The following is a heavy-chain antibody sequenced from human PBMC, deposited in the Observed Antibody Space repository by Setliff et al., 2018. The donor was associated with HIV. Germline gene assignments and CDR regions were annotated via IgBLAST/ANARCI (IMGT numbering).Heavy chain of an antibody. CDR1: GYTFTSYG. D-gene: IGHD6-19*01. CDR2: ISVYNGNT. CDR3: ARGAWYTSGWYSSRYMDV. J-gene: IGHJ6*03. V-gene: IGHV1-18*01. Sequence: GASVKVSCKAPGYTFTSYGVSWVRQAPGQGLEWMGWISVYNGNTNYVQNFQGRVTMTTDTSTSTAYMELRSLRSDDTAVYYCARGAWYTSGWYSSRYMDVWGKGTTVTVSS.